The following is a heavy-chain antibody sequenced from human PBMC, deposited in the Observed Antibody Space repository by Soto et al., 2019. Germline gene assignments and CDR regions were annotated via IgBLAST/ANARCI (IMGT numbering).Heavy chain of an antibody. CDR2: IYYSGSA. D-gene: IGHD3-16*01. CDR1: GGSISSSTYY. J-gene: IGHJ3*02. V-gene: IGHV4-39*01. Sequence: PSETLSLTCNVSGGSISSSTYYWDWIRQPPGEGLEWIGSIYYSGSAYYIPSLKRRVTISIDTSKSQFSLKLTSVTAADTAVYYCARRLGGAFDIWGQGTMVTVS. CDR3: ARRLGGAFDI.